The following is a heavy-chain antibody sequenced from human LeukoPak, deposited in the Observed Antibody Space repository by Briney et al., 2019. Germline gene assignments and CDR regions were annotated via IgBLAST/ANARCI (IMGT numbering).Heavy chain of an antibody. D-gene: IGHD2-2*01. J-gene: IGHJ5*02. CDR3: ARDLYFCSSTSCYPSYNWFDP. Sequence: ASVKVSCKASGYTFTGYYMHWVRQAPGQGLGWMGWINPNSGGTNYAQKFQGRVTMTRDTSISTAYMELSRLRSDDTAVYYCARDLYFCSSTSCYPSYNWFDPWGQGTLVTVSS. V-gene: IGHV1-2*02. CDR2: INPNSGGT. CDR1: GYTFTGYY.